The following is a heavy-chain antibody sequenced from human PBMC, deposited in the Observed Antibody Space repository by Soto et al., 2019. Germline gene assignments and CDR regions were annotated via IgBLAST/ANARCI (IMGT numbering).Heavy chain of an antibody. J-gene: IGHJ4*02. Sequence: GGLLRLYYAASGFTFSYYHMNWVRQAPGKGLERVSSITSSGVYYRDSVKGRFTISGDNATNSLYLQMNSLRAEDTAVYYCARVPSGAGPDFDYWGQGILVTVSS. V-gene: IGHV3-21*01. CDR3: ARVPSGAGPDFDY. D-gene: IGHD3-10*01. CDR2: ITSSGV. CDR1: GFTFSYYH.